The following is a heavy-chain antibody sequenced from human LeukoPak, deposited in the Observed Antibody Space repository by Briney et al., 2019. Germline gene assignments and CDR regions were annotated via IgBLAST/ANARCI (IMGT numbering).Heavy chain of an antibody. J-gene: IGHJ4*02. Sequence: PGGSLRLSCAASGFTFISYSMNWVRQAPGKGLEWVSSISSSSSSIYYADSVKGRFTISRDNAKNSLYLQMNSLRAKDMAMYYCARDRGYYDSGRYVPLDYWGQGTLVTVSS. CDR2: ISSSSSSI. V-gene: IGHV3-21*04. CDR3: ARDRGYYDSGRYVPLDY. CDR1: GFTFISYS. D-gene: IGHD3-10*01.